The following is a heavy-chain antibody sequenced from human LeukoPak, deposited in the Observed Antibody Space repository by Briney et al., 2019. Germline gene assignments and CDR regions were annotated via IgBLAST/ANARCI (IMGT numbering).Heavy chain of an antibody. CDR1: GASISTSY. D-gene: IGHD6-13*01. V-gene: IGHV4-4*07. CDR3: AKEGAAPDPDFDY. Sequence: PSETLSLTCTVSGASISTSYLSWIRQPAGRGLEWIGRIYNSGITNYNPSLKSRVTMSVDTSKSQFSLKLGSVTAADTAVYYCAKEGAAPDPDFDYWGQGILVTVSS. CDR2: IYNSGIT. J-gene: IGHJ4*02.